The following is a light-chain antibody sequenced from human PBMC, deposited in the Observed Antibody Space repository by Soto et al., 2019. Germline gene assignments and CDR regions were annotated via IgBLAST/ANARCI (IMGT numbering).Light chain of an antibody. CDR1: QSISSW. Sequence: DIHMTHSPSTLSASVGDSVTITCRASQSISSWLAWHQQQPGKATKLLIYKASSLESGVPSRFSGSGSGTDSTLTIRSLQPDDFATYYCKQYNSYWTFGQGTKVDIK. J-gene: IGKJ1*01. V-gene: IGKV1-5*03. CDR2: KAS. CDR3: KQYNSYWT.